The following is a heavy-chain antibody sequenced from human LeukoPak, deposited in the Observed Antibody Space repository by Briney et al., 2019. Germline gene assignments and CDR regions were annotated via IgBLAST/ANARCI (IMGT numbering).Heavy chain of an antibody. V-gene: IGHV3-53*01. D-gene: IGHD3-10*01. CDR2: IYSASST. Sequence: GGSLRLSCAASGFTVSSNYMSWVRQAPGKGLEWVSIIYSASSTYYADSVRGRFTISRDSSKNTVCLQMNSLRAEDTAVYYCASGGLGARKYYSDPFHYWGQGTLVTVSS. CDR1: GFTVSSNY. J-gene: IGHJ4*02. CDR3: ASGGLGARKYYSDPFHY.